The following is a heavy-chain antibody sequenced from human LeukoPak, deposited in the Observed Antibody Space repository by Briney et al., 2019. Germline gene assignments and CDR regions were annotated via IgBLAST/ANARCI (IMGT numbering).Heavy chain of an antibody. D-gene: IGHD6-6*01. CDR1: GFTFKNYA. CDR3: AKTGTYSSSSGYIDS. Sequence: GGSLRLSCATSGFTFKNYAMHWVRQAPGKGLEWVSSISWNSGNVDYADSVKGRFALSRDNANNSLFLQMKSLRAEDTDLYYCAKTGTYSSSSGYIDSWGQGSLVTVYS. CDR2: ISWNSGNV. J-gene: IGHJ4*02. V-gene: IGHV3-9*01.